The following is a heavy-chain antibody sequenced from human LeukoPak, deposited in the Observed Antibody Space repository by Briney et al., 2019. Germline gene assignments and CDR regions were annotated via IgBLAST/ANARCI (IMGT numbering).Heavy chain of an antibody. D-gene: IGHD4-17*01. V-gene: IGHV3-7*01. CDR1: GFTFSSYW. CDR3: ARVRWNYGDHEYYFDY. CDR2: IKQDGSEK. J-gene: IGHJ4*02. Sequence: GGSLRLSCAASGFTFSSYWMSWVRQAPGKGLEWVANIKQDGSEKYYVDSVKGRFTISRDNAKNSLYLQMNSLRAEDTAVYYCARVRWNYGDHEYYFDYWGQGTLVTASS.